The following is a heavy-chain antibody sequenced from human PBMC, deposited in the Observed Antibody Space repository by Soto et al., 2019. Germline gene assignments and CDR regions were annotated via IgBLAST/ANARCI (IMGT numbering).Heavy chain of an antibody. V-gene: IGHV3-15*01. D-gene: IGHD3-9*01. CDR1: GFTFSNAW. CDR3: TTDGLLRYFDWLPPAEDFQH. CDR2: IKSKTDGGTT. J-gene: IGHJ1*01. Sequence: EVQLVESGGGLVKPGGSLRLSCAASGFTFSNAWMSWVRQAPGKGLEWVGRIKSKTDGGTTDYAAPGKGRFTISRADSKNTLYLQMNSLKTEDTAVYYCTTDGLLRYFDWLPPAEDFQHWGQGTLVTVSS.